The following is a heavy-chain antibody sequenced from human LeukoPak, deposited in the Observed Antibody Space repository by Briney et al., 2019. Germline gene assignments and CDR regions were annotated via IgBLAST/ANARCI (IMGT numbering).Heavy chain of an antibody. CDR2: IYYSGRT. CDR1: GGPISSYY. Sequence: SETLSLTCTVSGGPISSYYWSWIRQPPGKGLEWIGYIYYSGRTNYNPSLKSRVTISVDTSKNQFSLKLSSVTAADTAVYYCASYGSGSYSFDYWGQGTLVTVSS. D-gene: IGHD3-10*01. CDR3: ASYGSGSYSFDY. V-gene: IGHV4-59*01. J-gene: IGHJ4*02.